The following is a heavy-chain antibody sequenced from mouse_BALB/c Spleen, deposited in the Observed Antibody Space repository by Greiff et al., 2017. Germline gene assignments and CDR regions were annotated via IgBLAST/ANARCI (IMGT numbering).Heavy chain of an antibody. CDR2: IWAGGST. D-gene: IGHD2-3*01. Sequence: VMLVESGPGLVAPSQSLSITCTVSGFSLTSYGVHWVRQPPGKGLEWLGVIWAGGSTNYNSALMSRLSISKDNSKSQVFLKMNSLQTDDTAMYYCASYDGYSPWFAYWGQGTLVTVSA. J-gene: IGHJ3*01. CDR3: ASYDGYSPWFAY. CDR1: GFSLTSYG. V-gene: IGHV2-9*02.